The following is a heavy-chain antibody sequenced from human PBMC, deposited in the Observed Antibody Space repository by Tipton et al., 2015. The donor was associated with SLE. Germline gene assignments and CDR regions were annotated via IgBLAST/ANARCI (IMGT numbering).Heavy chain of an antibody. V-gene: IGHV4-61*09. CDR1: GGSISSGSYY. CDR3: ARGGLTGYFGWLCYFDY. J-gene: IGHJ4*02. D-gene: IGHD3-9*01. Sequence: TLSLTCTVSGGSISSGSYYWSWIRQPAGKGLEWIGYIYTSGSTNYNPSLKSRVNISVDTSKNQFSLKLSSVTAADTAVYYCARGGLTGYFGWLCYFDYWGQGTLVTVSS. CDR2: IYTSGST.